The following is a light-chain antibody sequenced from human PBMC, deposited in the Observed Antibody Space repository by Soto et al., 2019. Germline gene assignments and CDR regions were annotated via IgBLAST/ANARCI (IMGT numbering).Light chain of an antibody. CDR2: DAS. CDR3: QQYDNLLFT. CDR1: QDISNY. V-gene: IGKV1-33*01. J-gene: IGKJ3*01. Sequence: DIQMTQSPSSLSASVGGRVTITCQASQDISNYLNWYQQKPGKAPKLLIYDASNLETGVPSRFSGSGSGTDFTFTFCILQPEDIATYYCQQYDNLLFTFGPGTKVDIK.